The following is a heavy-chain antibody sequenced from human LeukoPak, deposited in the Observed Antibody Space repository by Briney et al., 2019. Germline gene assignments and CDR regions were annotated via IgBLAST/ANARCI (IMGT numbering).Heavy chain of an antibody. CDR3: ARDDSGWYFDY. D-gene: IGHD6-19*01. CDR2: IWYDGSNK. J-gene: IGHJ4*02. Sequence: GSLRLSFAAAGFTLSSYGMHRGRQAPGKGPEGVAVIWYDGSNKYYADSVKGRFTISRDNSKNTLYLQMNSLRAEDTAVYYCARDDSGWYFDYWGQGTLVTVSS. CDR1: GFTLSSYG. V-gene: IGHV3-33*01.